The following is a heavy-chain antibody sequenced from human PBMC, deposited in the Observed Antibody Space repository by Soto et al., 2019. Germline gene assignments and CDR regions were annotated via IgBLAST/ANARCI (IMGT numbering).Heavy chain of an antibody. CDR2: IIPILGIA. Sequence: SGKVSCKASGGTFSRYTISWVRQAPGQGLEWMGRIIPILGIANYAQKFQGRVTITADKSTSTAYMELSSLRSEDTAVYYCRSATVENWFVPWGQGTLVTVSS. CDR1: GGTFSRYT. V-gene: IGHV1-69*02. D-gene: IGHD1-1*01. J-gene: IGHJ5*02. CDR3: RSATVENWFVP.